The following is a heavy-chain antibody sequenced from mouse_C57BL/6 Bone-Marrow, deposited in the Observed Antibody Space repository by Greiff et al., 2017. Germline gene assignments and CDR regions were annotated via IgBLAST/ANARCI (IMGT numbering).Heavy chain of an antibody. CDR3: ARVYDGYWAWFAY. V-gene: IGHV5-4*01. D-gene: IGHD2-3*01. CDR1: GFTFSSYA. Sequence: EVQRVESGGGLVKPGGSLKLSCAASGFTFSSYAMSWVRQTPEKRLEWVATISDGGSYTYYPDNVKGRFTISRDNAKNNLYLQMSHLKSEDTAMYYCARVYDGYWAWFAYWGQGTLVTVSA. J-gene: IGHJ3*01. CDR2: ISDGGSYT.